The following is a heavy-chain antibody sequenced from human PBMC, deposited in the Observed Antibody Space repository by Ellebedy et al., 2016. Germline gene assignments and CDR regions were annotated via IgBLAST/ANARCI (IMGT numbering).Heavy chain of an antibody. CDR2: INYNTGGT. CDR3: ARGSQWLAQIYFDS. J-gene: IGHJ4*02. V-gene: IGHV1-2*04. CDR1: GYTLSGYY. D-gene: IGHD6-19*01. Sequence: ASVKVSXXASGYTLSGYYLHWVRQAPGEGLEWMGWINYNTGGTDYAQRFQGWVTMTRDTSIRTVYMELSRLTSDDTAVYYCARGSQWLAQIYFDSWGQGTLVTVSS.